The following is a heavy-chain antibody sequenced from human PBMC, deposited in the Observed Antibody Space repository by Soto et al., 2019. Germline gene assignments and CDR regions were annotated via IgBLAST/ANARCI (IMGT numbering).Heavy chain of an antibody. V-gene: IGHV3-7*05. Sequence: PGGSLRLSCAASGFTFSSYWMSWVRQAPGKGLEWVANINQDGSEKYYVDSVKGRFTISRDNAKNSLYLQMNSLRAEDTAVYYCARDDAYYDFWSGYFLALDIWGQGTLVTVSS. CDR2: INQDGSEK. CDR3: ARDDAYYDFWSGYFLALDI. D-gene: IGHD3-3*01. J-gene: IGHJ3*02. CDR1: GFTFSSYW.